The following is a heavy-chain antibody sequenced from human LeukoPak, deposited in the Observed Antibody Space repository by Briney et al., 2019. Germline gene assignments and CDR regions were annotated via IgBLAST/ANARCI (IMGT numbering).Heavy chain of an antibody. CDR2: ISAYNGNT. Sequence: ASVKLSCKASGYTFTSYGISWVRQAPGQGLEWMGWISAYNGNTHYAQKLQGRVTMTTDTSTSTAYMELSSLRSEDTAVYYCATHTDIVVVPAANPYYYYYMDVWGKGTTVTVSS. D-gene: IGHD2-2*01. V-gene: IGHV1-18*01. J-gene: IGHJ6*03. CDR3: ATHTDIVVVPAANPYYYYYMDV. CDR1: GYTFTSYG.